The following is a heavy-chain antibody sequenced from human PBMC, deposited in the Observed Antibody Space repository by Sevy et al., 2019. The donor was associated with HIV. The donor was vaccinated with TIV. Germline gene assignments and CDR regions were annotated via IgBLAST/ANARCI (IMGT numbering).Heavy chain of an antibody. CDR2: ISTLNT. J-gene: IGHJ1*01. V-gene: IGHV1-18*01. CDR3: ARAPSGSQGPEQYFQH. CDR1: GYSFTSYG. Sequence: ASVKVSCKASGYSFTSYGITWVRQAPGQGLEWMGWISTLNTNYAQKLQGRVTLTTDTSTSTVYMELRSLRSDDTAVYYCARAPSGSQGPEQYFQHWGQGTLVTVSS. D-gene: IGHD1-26*01.